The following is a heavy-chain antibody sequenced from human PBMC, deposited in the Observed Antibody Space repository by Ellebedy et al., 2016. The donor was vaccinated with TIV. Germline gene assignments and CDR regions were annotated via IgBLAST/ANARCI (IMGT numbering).Heavy chain of an antibody. CDR2: ISGSSGLT. J-gene: IGHJ4*02. Sequence: GESLKISCEASGFTFSSYAMSWVRQAPGKGLEWLSVISGSSGLTYYADSVKGRFTISRDNSKNTLYLHMNSLRGEDTAVYYCAKAPVVTMMRGYYFDYWGQGALVTVSS. CDR3: AKAPVVTMMRGYYFDY. CDR1: GFTFSSYA. V-gene: IGHV3-23*01. D-gene: IGHD3-22*01.